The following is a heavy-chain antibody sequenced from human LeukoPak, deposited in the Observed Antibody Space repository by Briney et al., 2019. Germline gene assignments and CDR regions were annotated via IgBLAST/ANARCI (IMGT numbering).Heavy chain of an antibody. Sequence: GGSLRRSCAASGFTFSSYSMNWVRQAPGKGLEWVSSISSSSSYIYYADSVKGRFTISRDNAKNSLYLQMNSPRAEDTAVYYCARAGSSTPYFDYWGQGTLVTVSS. CDR2: ISSSSSYI. CDR1: GFTFSSYS. V-gene: IGHV3-21*01. J-gene: IGHJ4*02. D-gene: IGHD2-2*01. CDR3: ARAGSSTPYFDY.